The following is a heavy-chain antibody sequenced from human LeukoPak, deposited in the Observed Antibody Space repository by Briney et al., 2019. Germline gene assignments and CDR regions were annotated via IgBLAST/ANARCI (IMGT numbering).Heavy chain of an antibody. Sequence: ASVKVSCKASGYTFTGYFLHWVRRAPGQGFEWMGWINPNSGGTYYTQRFQGRVTMTRDTSISTAYMELSSLRSDDTAVYYCARAQSLTTPAGTFANSWGQGTLVTVSS. J-gene: IGHJ4*02. CDR1: GYTFTGYF. CDR2: INPNSGGT. CDR3: ARAQSLTTPAGTFANS. V-gene: IGHV1-2*02. D-gene: IGHD6-13*01.